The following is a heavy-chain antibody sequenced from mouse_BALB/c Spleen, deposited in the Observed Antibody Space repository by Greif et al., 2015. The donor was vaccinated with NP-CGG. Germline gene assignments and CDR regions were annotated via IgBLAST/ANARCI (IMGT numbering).Heavy chain of an antibody. Sequence: EVQGVESGGGLVKPGGSLKLSCAASGFAFSSYDMSWVRQTPEKRLEWVATISSGGSYTYYPDSVKGRFTISRDNARNALDLQMSSLRAEDTALYYCARHTDYGYYAMDYWGQGTSVTVSS. J-gene: IGHJ4*01. CDR3: ARHTDYGYYAMDY. CDR1: GFAFSSYD. D-gene: IGHD1-2*01. CDR2: ISSGGSYT. V-gene: IGHV5-9*02.